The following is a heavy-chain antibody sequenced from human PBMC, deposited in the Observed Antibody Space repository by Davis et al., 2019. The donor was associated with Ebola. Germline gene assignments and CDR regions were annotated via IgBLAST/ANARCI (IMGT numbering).Heavy chain of an antibody. CDR2: INHSGST. Sequence: MPSETLSLTCAVYGGSFSGYYWSWIRQPPGKGLEWIGEINHSGSTNYNPSLKSRVTISVDTSKNQFSLKLSSLTAADTAVYYCARGRYYYGMDVWGQGTTVTVSS. V-gene: IGHV4-34*01. CDR1: GGSFSGYY. J-gene: IGHJ6*02. CDR3: ARGRYYYGMDV.